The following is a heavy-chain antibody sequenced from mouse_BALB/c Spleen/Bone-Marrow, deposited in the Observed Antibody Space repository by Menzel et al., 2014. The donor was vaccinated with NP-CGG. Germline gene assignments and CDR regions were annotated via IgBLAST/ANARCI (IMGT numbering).Heavy chain of an antibody. D-gene: IGHD1-1*01. V-gene: IGHV1-42*01. J-gene: IGHJ1*01. CDR3: ARLELLRGYWYFDA. CDR1: GYSFTSYN. CDR2: IDPYSGGT. Sequence: VQLQQPGPELEKPGASVKISCKTSGYSFTSYNMNWVKQSNGKSLEWIGNIDPYSGGTTYNQNFKGKASLTVDKSSSTAYMQLRSLTSEDSAVYYCARLELLRGYWYFDAWGAGTTVTVSS.